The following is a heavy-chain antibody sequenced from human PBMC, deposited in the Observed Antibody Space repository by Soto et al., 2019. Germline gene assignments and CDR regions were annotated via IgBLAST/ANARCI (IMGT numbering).Heavy chain of an antibody. CDR2: INHSGST. D-gene: IGHD3-9*01. CDR1: GGSFSGYY. Sequence: SETLSLTCAVYGGSFSGYYWSWIRQPPGKGLEWIGEINHSGSTNYNPSLKSRVTISVDTSKNQFSLKLSSVTAADTAVYYCARGKRAAVFRTGTGYYYYYYMDVWSKGTTVTVSS. CDR3: ARGKRAAVFRTGTGYYYYYYMDV. V-gene: IGHV4-34*01. J-gene: IGHJ6*03.